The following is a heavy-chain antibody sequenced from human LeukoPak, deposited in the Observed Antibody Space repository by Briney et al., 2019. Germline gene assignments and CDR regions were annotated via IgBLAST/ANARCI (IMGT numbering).Heavy chain of an antibody. CDR2: INPNSGGT. V-gene: IGHV1-2*02. CDR1: GYTFTGYY. D-gene: IGHD2-2*01. Sequence: GASVKVSCTASGYTFTGYYMHWVRQAPGQGLEWMGWINPNSGGTNYAQKFQGRVTMTRDTSISTAYMELSRLRSDDTAVYYCARLSVVVVVPAANDWFDPWGQGTLVTVSS. CDR3: ARLSVVVVVPAANDWFDP. J-gene: IGHJ5*02.